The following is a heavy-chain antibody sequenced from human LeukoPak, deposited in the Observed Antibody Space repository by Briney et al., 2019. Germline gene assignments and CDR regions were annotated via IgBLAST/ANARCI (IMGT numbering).Heavy chain of an antibody. J-gene: IGHJ5*02. CDR2: INTNTGNP. D-gene: IGHD6-19*01. Sequence: ASVKVSCKASGYTFISFAMSWVRQAPGQGLEWMGWINTNTGNPTYAQGFTGRFVFSLDTSVSTAYLQISSLKAEDTAVYYCAREAAVAGRRTNWFDPWGQGTLVTVSS. CDR1: GYTFISFA. CDR3: AREAAVAGRRTNWFDP. V-gene: IGHV7-4-1*02.